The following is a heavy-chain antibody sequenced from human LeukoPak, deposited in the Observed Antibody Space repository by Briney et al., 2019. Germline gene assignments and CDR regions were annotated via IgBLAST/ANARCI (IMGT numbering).Heavy chain of an antibody. Sequence: SVKVSCKASGGTFSSYAISWVRQAPGQGLEWMGGIIPIFGTANYAQKSQGRVTITADESTSTAYMELSSLRSEDTAVYYCARDFLTDIVVVPAASPMDVWGQGTTVTVSS. D-gene: IGHD2-2*01. J-gene: IGHJ6*02. V-gene: IGHV1-69*13. CDR1: GGTFSSYA. CDR2: IIPIFGTA. CDR3: ARDFLTDIVVVPAASPMDV.